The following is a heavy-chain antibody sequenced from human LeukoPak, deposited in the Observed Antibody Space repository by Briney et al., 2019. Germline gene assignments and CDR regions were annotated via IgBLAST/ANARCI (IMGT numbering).Heavy chain of an antibody. J-gene: IGHJ5*02. CDR1: GGTLRNYV. D-gene: IGHD2-2*01. V-gene: IGHV1-18*01. Sequence: ASVKVSCKASGGTLRNYVISWVRQAPGQGLEWMGWISAYNGNTNYAQKLQGRVTMTTDTSTSTAYMELRSLRSDDTAVYYCARGGTGCNSPSCPPNWFDPWGQGTLVTVSS. CDR2: ISAYNGNT. CDR3: ARGGTGCNSPSCPPNWFDP.